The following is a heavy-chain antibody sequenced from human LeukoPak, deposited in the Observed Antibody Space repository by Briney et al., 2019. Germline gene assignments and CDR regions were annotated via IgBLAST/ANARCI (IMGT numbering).Heavy chain of an antibody. J-gene: IGHJ4*02. D-gene: IGHD6-13*01. V-gene: IGHV4-59*01. CDR1: GGSISSYY. CDR3: AREGAAAGTVDY. Sequence: SETLSLTCTVSGGSISSYYWSWIRQPPGKGLEWIGYIYYSGSTNYNPSLKSRVTISVDTSKNQFSLKLSSVTAADTAVYYCAREGAAAGTVDYWGQGTLVTVSS. CDR2: IYYSGST.